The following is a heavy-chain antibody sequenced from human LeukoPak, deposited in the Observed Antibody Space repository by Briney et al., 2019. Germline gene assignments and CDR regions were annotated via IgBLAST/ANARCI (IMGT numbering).Heavy chain of an antibody. CDR3: AKDRYSSGYYYLDY. CDR1: GFTFDDYA. CDR2: ISWNSGSI. V-gene: IGHV3-9*01. J-gene: IGHJ4*02. Sequence: GRSLRLSCAASGFTFDDYAMHWVRQAPGKGLEWVSGISWNSGSIGYADSVKGRFTISRDNAKNSLYLQMNSLRAEGTALYYCAKDRYSSGYYYLDYWGQGTLVTVSS. D-gene: IGHD3-22*01.